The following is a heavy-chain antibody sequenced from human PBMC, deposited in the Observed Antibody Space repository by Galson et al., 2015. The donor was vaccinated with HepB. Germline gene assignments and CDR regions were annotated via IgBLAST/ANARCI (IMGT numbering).Heavy chain of an antibody. CDR3: ARDTGYYDFWSGFYTILESYYMDV. CDR2: ISAYNGNT. V-gene: IGHV1-18*01. J-gene: IGHJ6*03. CDR1: GYTFTSYG. D-gene: IGHD3-3*01. Sequence: SVKVSCKASGYTFTSYGISWVRQAPAQGLEWMGWISAYNGNTNYAQKLQGRVTMTTDTSTSTAYMELRSLRSDDTAVYYCARDTGYYDFWSGFYTILESYYMDVWGKGTTVTVSS.